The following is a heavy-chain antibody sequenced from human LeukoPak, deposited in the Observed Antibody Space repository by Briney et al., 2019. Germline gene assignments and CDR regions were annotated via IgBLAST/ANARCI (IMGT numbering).Heavy chain of an antibody. CDR3: AALRGLQNWYFDL. J-gene: IGHJ2*01. V-gene: IGHV3-48*01. CDR1: GSTFSSYN. D-gene: IGHD4-17*01. CDR2: ISSGSGTI. Sequence: GGSLRLSCAASGSTFSSYNINWVRQAPGKGLEWVSYISSGSGTIYYADSVKGRFTISRDNAKNSLFLQMNSLRAEDTAVHYCAALRGLQNWYFDLWGRGTLVTVSS.